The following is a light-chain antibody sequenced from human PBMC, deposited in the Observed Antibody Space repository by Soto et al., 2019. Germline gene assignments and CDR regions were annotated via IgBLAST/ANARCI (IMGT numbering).Light chain of an antibody. CDR2: AVS. Sequence: QSALTQPPSASGSPGQSVTISCTGTRSDVGGYNFVSWYRQYPGKAPKLLIYAVSQRPSGVPARFSGSKSGNTASLTVSGLQAEDEADYYCSSYAGSNNVVFGGGTKLTVL. CDR3: SSYAGSNNVV. CDR1: RSDVGGYNF. V-gene: IGLV2-8*01. J-gene: IGLJ2*01.